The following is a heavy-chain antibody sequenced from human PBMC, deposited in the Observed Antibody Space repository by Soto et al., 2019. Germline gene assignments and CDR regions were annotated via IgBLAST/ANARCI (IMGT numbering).Heavy chain of an antibody. D-gene: IGHD2-21*02. CDR1: GGSMSSNSYT. CDR3: ARLSSQTVGVTAVPGWFDP. CDR2: IYFSGTT. Sequence: SETLSLTCSVAGGSMSSNSYTWGWIRQPPGKGLEWIANIYFSGTTYYNPSLKSRIGMSVDTSKNQFSLKLRSVTAADTAVYYCARLSSQTVGVTAVPGWFDPWGQGTLVTVSS. J-gene: IGHJ5*02. V-gene: IGHV4-39*01.